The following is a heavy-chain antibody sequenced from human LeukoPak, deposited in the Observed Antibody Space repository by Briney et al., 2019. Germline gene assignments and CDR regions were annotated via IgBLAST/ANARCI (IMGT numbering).Heavy chain of an antibody. J-gene: IGHJ3*02. CDR2: IKQDGSET. CDR1: GFTFRSYW. V-gene: IGHV3-7*01. D-gene: IGHD2/OR15-2a*01. CDR3: ARDLLAAFDI. Sequence: GGSLRLSCAASGFTFRSYWMTWVRQYPGKGLEWVANIKQDGSETYYADSVKGRFTISRDNAKRSLYLQMNSLRAEDTAVYYCARDLLAAFDIWGQGTMVTVSS.